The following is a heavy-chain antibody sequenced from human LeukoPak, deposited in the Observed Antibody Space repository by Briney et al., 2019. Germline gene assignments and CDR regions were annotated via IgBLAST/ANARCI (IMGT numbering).Heavy chain of an antibody. CDR1: GFTFSSYG. V-gene: IGHV3-33*01. D-gene: IGHD5-18*01. CDR3: ARGGYSYGYEAFDI. Sequence: GRSLRLSCAASGFTFSSYGMHWVRQAPGKGLEWVAVIWYDGSNKYCADSVKGRFTISRDNSKNTLYLQMNSLRAEDTAVYYCARGGYSYGYEAFDIWGQGTMVTVSS. J-gene: IGHJ3*02. CDR2: IWYDGSNK.